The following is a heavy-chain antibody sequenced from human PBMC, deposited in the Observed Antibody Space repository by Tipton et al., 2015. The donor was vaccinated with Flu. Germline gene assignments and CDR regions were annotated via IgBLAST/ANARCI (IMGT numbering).Heavy chain of an antibody. Sequence: TLSLTCTVSGGSISGYYWSWSRQPPGKGLEWIGYIYFTGSTNYNPSLKSRGTISVDMSKNQFSLKLTSVTAADTAVYYCARGGGRPSYWGQGTLVTVSS. D-gene: IGHD2-15*01. CDR1: GGSISGYY. V-gene: IGHV4-59*01. CDR3: ARGGGRPSY. CDR2: IYFTGST. J-gene: IGHJ4*02.